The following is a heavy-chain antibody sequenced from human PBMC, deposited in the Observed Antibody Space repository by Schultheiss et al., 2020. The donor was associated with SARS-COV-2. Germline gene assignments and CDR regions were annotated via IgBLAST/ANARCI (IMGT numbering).Heavy chain of an antibody. CDR2: IYHSGST. CDR3: ASSRPYGSGSYEKWYNWFDP. D-gene: IGHD3-10*01. J-gene: IGHJ5*02. CDR1: GGSFSGYY. Sequence: SETLSLTCAVYGGSFSGYYWSWIRQHPGKGLEWIGSIYHSGSTYYNPSLKSRVTISVDTSKNQFSLKLSSVTAADTAVYYCASSRPYGSGSYEKWYNWFDPWGQGTLVTVSS. V-gene: IGHV4-34*01.